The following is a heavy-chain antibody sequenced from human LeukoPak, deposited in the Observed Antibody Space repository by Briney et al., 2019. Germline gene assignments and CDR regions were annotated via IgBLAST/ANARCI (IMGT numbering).Heavy chain of an antibody. CDR2: ISGSGGST. CDR1: GFTFSSYA. V-gene: IGHV3-23*01. D-gene: IGHD6-13*01. CDR3: AKSSGDSSSWYSYYYYYMDV. J-gene: IGHJ6*03. Sequence: GGSLRLSCAASGFTFSSYAMSWVRQAPGKGLEWVSAISGSGGSTYYADSVKGRFTISRDNSKNTLYLQMNSLRAEDTAVYYCAKSSGDSSSWYSYYYYYMDVWGKGTTVTVSS.